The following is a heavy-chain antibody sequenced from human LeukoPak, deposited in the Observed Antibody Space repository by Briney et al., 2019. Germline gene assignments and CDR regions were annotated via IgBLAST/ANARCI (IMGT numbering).Heavy chain of an antibody. CDR1: GFTFSSYG. Sequence: PGGSLRLCCAASGFTFSSYGMHWVRQATGKGLEWVVVISYDGSNKYYADSVKGRFTISRDNSKNTLYLQMNSLRAEDTAVYYCAKDGDYGDYYFDYWGQGTLVTVSS. D-gene: IGHD4-17*01. J-gene: IGHJ4*02. V-gene: IGHV3-30*18. CDR3: AKDGDYGDYYFDY. CDR2: ISYDGSNK.